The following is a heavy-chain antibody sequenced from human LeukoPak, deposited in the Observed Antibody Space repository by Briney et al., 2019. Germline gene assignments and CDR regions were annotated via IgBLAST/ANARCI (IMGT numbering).Heavy chain of an antibody. CDR1: GFTFSSYS. Sequence: GGSLRLSCAASGFTFSSYSMNWVRQAPGKGLEWVSSVSSSSSYIYYADSVKGRFTISRDNAKNSLYLQMNSLRAEDTAVYYCARGAMVRGVIMGPFDYWGQGTLVTVSS. V-gene: IGHV3-21*01. J-gene: IGHJ4*02. CDR2: VSSSSSYI. CDR3: ARGAMVRGVIMGPFDY. D-gene: IGHD3-10*01.